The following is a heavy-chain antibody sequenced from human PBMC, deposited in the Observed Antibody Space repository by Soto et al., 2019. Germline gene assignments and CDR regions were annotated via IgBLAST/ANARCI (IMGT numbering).Heavy chain of an antibody. D-gene: IGHD6-13*01. J-gene: IGHJ4*02. CDR1: GGSITSDDNW. CDR3: VSSSWYSLDY. CDR2: IYHSGST. Sequence: QVQPQESGPGLVKPSGTLSLTCAVSGGSITSDDNWWSWVRQPPGKGLEWIGEIYHSGSTNYNPSLNSRVTISVDKSKNQFSLKLTSVTAADTAVYYCVSSSWYSLDYWGQGTRVTVSS. V-gene: IGHV4-4*02.